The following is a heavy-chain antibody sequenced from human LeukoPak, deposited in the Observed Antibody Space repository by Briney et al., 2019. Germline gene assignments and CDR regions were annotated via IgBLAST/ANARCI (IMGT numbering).Heavy chain of an antibody. CDR2: ISSSSSYI. J-gene: IGHJ4*02. CDR1: GFTFSSYS. D-gene: IGHD5-12*01. CDR3: ARDLGGYDKTSDY. Sequence: GGSLRLSCAASGFTFSSYSMNWVRQAPGKGLEWVSSISSSSSYIYYADSVKGRLTISRDNAKNSLYLQMNSLRAEDTAVYYCARDLGGYDKTSDYWGQGTLVTVSS. V-gene: IGHV3-21*01.